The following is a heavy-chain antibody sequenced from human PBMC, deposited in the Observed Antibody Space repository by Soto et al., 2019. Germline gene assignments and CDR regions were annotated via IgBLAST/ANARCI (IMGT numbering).Heavy chain of an antibody. CDR1: GDSVSSNSAA. CDR3: ARGRGIAAAENYYGMDV. J-gene: IGHJ6*02. D-gene: IGHD6-13*01. CDR2: TYYRSKWYN. Sequence: PSQTLSLTCAISGDSVSSNSAAWNWIRQSPSRGLEWLGRTYYRSKWYNDYAVSVKSRITINPDTSKNQFSLQLNSVAPEDTAVYYCARGRGIAAAENYYGMDVWGQGTTVTVSS. V-gene: IGHV6-1*01.